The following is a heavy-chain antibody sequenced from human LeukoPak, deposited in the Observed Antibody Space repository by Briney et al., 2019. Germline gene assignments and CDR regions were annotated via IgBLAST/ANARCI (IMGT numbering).Heavy chain of an antibody. D-gene: IGHD5-12*01. CDR1: GFTFSSYG. V-gene: IGHV3-23*01. Sequence: PGGSLRLSCAASGFTFSSYGMHWVRQAPGKGLEWVSGIGGSGGFITYYADSVKGRFAVSRDNSKNTLYLQMNSLRADDTAIYYCARDLGWLHYADWGQGTLVTVSS. J-gene: IGHJ4*02. CDR2: IGGSGGFIT. CDR3: ARDLGWLHYAD.